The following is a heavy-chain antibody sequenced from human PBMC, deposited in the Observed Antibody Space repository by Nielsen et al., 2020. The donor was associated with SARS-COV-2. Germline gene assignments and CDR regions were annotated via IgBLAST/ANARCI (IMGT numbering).Heavy chain of an antibody. CDR3: AKSTAVYCSGGSCYPNWFDP. J-gene: IGHJ5*02. CDR2: ISGSGGST. D-gene: IGHD2-15*01. V-gene: IGHV3-23*01. Sequence: GGSLRLSCAASGFTFSSYAMSWVRQAPGKGLEWVSAISGSGGSTYYADSVKGRFTISRDNSKNTLYLQMNSLRAEDTAVYYCAKSTAVYCSGGSCYPNWFDPWGQGTLVTVSS. CDR1: GFTFSSYA.